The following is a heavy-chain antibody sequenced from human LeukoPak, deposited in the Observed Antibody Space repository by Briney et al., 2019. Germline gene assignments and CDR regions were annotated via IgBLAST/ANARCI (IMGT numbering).Heavy chain of an antibody. CDR2: IKQDGSET. CDR3: ARYGLGDTFDI. V-gene: IGHV3-7*01. CDR1: GFTFSSYW. D-gene: IGHD4-17*01. J-gene: IGHJ3*02. Sequence: GGSLRLSCAASGFTFSSYWMSWVRQAPGKGLEWVASIKQDGSETRYMDSMKGRFTIFRDNTKCSLYLQMNSLRAEDTAVYYCARYGLGDTFDIWGQGTVVTVSS.